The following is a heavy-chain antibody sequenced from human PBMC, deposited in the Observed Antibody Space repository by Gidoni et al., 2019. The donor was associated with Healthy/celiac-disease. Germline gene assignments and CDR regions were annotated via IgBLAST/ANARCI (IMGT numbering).Heavy chain of an antibody. Sequence: EVQLVESGGGLVQPGRSLRLSCAASGFTFDDYDMNWVRQAPGKGLEWVSCISWNSGSIGYADSVKGRFTISRDNAKNSLYLQMNSLRAEDTALYYCAKDMGVDYDSSGYSYYYYYGMDVWGQGTTVTVSS. V-gene: IGHV3-9*01. CDR1: GFTFDDYD. CDR3: AKDMGVDYDSSGYSYYYYYGMDV. J-gene: IGHJ6*02. CDR2: ISWNSGSI. D-gene: IGHD3-22*01.